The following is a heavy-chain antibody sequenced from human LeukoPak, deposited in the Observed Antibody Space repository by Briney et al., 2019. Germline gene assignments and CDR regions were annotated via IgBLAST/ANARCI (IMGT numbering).Heavy chain of an antibody. J-gene: IGHJ4*02. CDR3: ANDLGWIQLNLG. V-gene: IGHV3-23*01. CDR2: ITGNGATT. CDR1: GFTFSNYW. D-gene: IGHD5-18*01. Sequence: GGSLRLSCAASGFTFSNYWMHWVRQAPGKGLVWVSGITGNGATTYYADSVKGRFTISRDNSRNTVYLQMNSLRAEDTAVYYCANDLGWIQLNLGRGQGTLVTVSS.